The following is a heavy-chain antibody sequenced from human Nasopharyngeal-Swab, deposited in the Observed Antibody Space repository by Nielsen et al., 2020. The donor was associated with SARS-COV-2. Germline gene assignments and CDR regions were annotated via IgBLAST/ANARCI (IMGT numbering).Heavy chain of an antibody. CDR2: INGDATST. CDR3: ARGSGNYGDWGN. V-gene: IGHV3-74*01. CDR1: GLSLSGYW. Sequence: GESLKISCTASGLSLSGYWMHWVRQAQGKGLVWVSRINGDATSTNYADSVKGRLTVSRDNAKNTLYLQMTSLRAEDTAVYYCARGSGNYGDWGNWGQGTLVIVSS. J-gene: IGHJ4*02. D-gene: IGHD4-17*01.